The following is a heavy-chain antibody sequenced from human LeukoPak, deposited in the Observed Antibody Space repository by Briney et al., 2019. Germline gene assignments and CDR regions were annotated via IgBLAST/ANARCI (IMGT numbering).Heavy chain of an antibody. CDR1: GFTFSSYS. CDR2: ISSSSSYI. J-gene: IGHJ4*02. V-gene: IGHV3-21*01. D-gene: IGHD2-2*01. CDR3: ARDPMGYCSSTSCYETREDY. Sequence: GGSLRLSCAASGFTFSSYSMNWVRQAPGKGLEWVSSISSSSSYIYYADSVKGRFTISRDNAKNSLYLQMNSLRAEDTAVYYCARDPMGYCSSTSCYETREDYWGQGTLVTVSS.